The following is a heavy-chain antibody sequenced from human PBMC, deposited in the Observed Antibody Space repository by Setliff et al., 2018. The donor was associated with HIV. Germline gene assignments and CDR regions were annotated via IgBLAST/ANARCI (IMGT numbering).Heavy chain of an antibody. CDR3: ARTKHTADY. J-gene: IGHJ4*02. D-gene: IGHD5-18*01. V-gene: IGHV3-49*04. CDR2: IRSKAYGGTT. CDR1: GFIFGDYA. Sequence: PGGSLRLSCTASGFIFGDYAMSWVRQAPGKGLEWVGFIRSKAYGGTTEYAASVKGRFTISRDDSKSIAYLQMNSLKTEDTAVYYCARTKHTADYWGQGTLVTVSS.